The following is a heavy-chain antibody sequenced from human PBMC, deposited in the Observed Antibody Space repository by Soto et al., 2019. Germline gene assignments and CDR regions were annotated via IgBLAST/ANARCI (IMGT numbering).Heavy chain of an antibody. CDR1: GFTVSSNY. J-gene: IGHJ6*02. CDR3: ARQPYSNYYYYYGMDV. D-gene: IGHD4-4*01. V-gene: IGHV3-66*04. Sequence: EVQLVESGGGLVQPGGSLRLSCAASGFTVSSNYMSWVRQAPGMGLEWVSVIYSGGSAYYADSVKGRFTISRDNSKNTLYLQMNSLRAEDTAVYYCARQPYSNYYYYYGMDVWGQGTTVTVSS. CDR2: IYSGGSA.